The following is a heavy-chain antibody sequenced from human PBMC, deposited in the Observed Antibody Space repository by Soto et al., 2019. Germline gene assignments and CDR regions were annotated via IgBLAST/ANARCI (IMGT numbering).Heavy chain of an antibody. Sequence: QVQLVQSGAEVKKPGSSVKVSCKASGGTFSSYAISWVRQAPGQGLEWMGGNIPIFGTANYAQKFQGRVTITADESTSTAYMELRSLRSEDTAVYYCARYTVRGVTPNWFDPWGQGTLVTVSS. D-gene: IGHD3-10*01. CDR1: GGTFSSYA. CDR3: ARYTVRGVTPNWFDP. J-gene: IGHJ5*02. CDR2: NIPIFGTA. V-gene: IGHV1-69*01.